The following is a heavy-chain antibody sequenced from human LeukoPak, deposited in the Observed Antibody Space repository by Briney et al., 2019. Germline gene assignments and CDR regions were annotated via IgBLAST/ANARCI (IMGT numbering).Heavy chain of an antibody. D-gene: IGHD1-26*01. Sequence: ASVKVSCKASGYTFTGYFLHWVRQAPGQGLEWMGWINPNSGGTNYAQKFQGRVTMTRDTSISTAYMELSRLRSDDTAVYYCARMGVGATKKFDYWGQGTLVTVSS. CDR2: INPNSGGT. CDR3: ARMGVGATKKFDY. J-gene: IGHJ4*02. CDR1: GYTFTGYF. V-gene: IGHV1-2*02.